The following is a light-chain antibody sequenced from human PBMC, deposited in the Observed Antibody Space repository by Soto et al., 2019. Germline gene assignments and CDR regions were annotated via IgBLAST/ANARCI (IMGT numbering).Light chain of an antibody. CDR1: HSVSGIH. J-gene: IGKJ1*01. CDR3: QQYGSSST. CDR2: GAS. V-gene: IGKV3-20*01. Sequence: DIVLTQSPGALSLSPGDRATLSCRASHSVSGIHLAWYQQKPGQAPRLLIYGASSRATGIPDRFSGRGSGTDFTLTISRLEPEDFAVYYCQQYGSSSTFGQGTKVDIK.